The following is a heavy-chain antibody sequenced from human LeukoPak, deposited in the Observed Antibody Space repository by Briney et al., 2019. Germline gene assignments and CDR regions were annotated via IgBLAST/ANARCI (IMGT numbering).Heavy chain of an antibody. D-gene: IGHD3-22*01. CDR1: GGSFSGYH. Sequence: SETLSLTCAVYGGSFSGYHWTWIRQSPGKGLEWIGEINPSGSTYYNPSLKSRLTISVDTSKNQFSLKLRSVTAADTAVYYCARGRHDITMIVVVMTSVSYYLDVWGKGTTVTVS. V-gene: IGHV4-34*01. CDR2: INPSGST. CDR3: ARGRHDITMIVVVMTSVSYYLDV. J-gene: IGHJ6*03.